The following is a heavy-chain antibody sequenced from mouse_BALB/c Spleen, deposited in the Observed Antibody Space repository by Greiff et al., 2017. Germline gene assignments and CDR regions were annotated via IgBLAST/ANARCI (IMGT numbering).Heavy chain of an antibody. V-gene: IGHV3-2*02. CDR2: ISYSGST. CDR1: GYSITSDYA. J-gene: IGHJ4*01. Sequence: EVKLLESGPGLVKPSQSLSLTCTVTGYSITSDYAWNWIRQFPGNKLEWMGYISYSGSTSYNPSLKSRISITRDTSKNQFFLQLNSVTTEDTATYYCARYRYGYAMDYWGQGTSVTVSS. D-gene: IGHD2-14*01. CDR3: ARYRYGYAMDY.